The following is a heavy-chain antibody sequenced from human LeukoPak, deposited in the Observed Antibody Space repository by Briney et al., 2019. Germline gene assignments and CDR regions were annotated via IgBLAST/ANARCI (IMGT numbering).Heavy chain of an antibody. J-gene: IGHJ4*02. Sequence: GGSLRLSCAASGFTFSSYGMHWVRQAPGKGLEWVAVIWYDGSNKYYADSVKGRFTISRDNSKNTLYLQMNSLRSEATAVYSCARDQVGYSYYGSGSYGFDYWGQGTLVTVSS. CDR3: ARDQVGYSYYGSGSYGFDY. V-gene: IGHV3-33*01. CDR2: IWYDGSNK. CDR1: GFTFSSYG. D-gene: IGHD3-10*01.